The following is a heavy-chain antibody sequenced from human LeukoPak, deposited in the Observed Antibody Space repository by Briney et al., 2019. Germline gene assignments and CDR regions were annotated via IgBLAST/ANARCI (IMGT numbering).Heavy chain of an antibody. J-gene: IGHJ6*03. V-gene: IGHV3-11*01. CDR3: ARDQFYGGYYYYMDV. D-gene: IGHD3-16*01. CDR2: ISSSGSTI. Sequence: PGGSLRLSCAASGFTFSDYYMSWIRQAPGKGLEWVSYISSSGSTIYYADSVKGRFTISRDNAKSSLYLQMNSLRAEDTAVYYCARDQFYGGYYYYMDVWGKGTTVTVSS. CDR1: GFTFSDYY.